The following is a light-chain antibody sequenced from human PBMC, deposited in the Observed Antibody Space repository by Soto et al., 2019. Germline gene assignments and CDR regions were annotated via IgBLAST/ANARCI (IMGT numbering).Light chain of an antibody. V-gene: IGKV3-11*01. J-gene: IGKJ5*01. CDR3: QQRSNWPPRIT. Sequence: EIVLTQSPATLSLSPGERATLSCRASQSVSSYLAWYQQKPGQAPRLLIYDASNRATGIPARFSGSGSRTDFTLPISSLEPEDFAVYYCQQRSNWPPRITFGQGTRLEIK. CDR2: DAS. CDR1: QSVSSY.